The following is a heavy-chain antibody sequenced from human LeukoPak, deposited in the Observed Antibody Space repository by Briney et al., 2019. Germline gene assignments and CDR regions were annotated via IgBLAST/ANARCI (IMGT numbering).Heavy chain of an antibody. CDR2: ISGSGSDT. CDR1: GFAFSKYA. CDR3: AKDGAAAGFDY. D-gene: IGHD6-13*01. Sequence: PGGSLRLSCAASGFAFSKYAMGWVRQAPGKGLEWVSTISGSGSDTYYADSVKGRLTISRDNSKSTLYLQMSSLRVADTAVYYCAKDGAAAGFDYWGQGTLVTVSS. V-gene: IGHV3-23*01. J-gene: IGHJ4*02.